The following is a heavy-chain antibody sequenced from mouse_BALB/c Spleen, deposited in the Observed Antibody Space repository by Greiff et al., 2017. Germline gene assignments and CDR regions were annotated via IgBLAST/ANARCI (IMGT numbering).Heavy chain of an antibody. V-gene: IGHV2-6-7*01. J-gene: IGHJ4*01. CDR1: GFSLTGYG. Sequence: QVQLKQSGPGLVAPSQSLSITCTVSGFSLTGYGVNWVRQPPGKGLEWLGMIWGDGSTDYNSALKSRLSISKDNSKSQVFLKMNSLQTDDTARYYCARADLVYGNYRPMDYWGQGTSVTVSS. D-gene: IGHD2-1*01. CDR2: IWGDGST. CDR3: ARADLVYGNYRPMDY.